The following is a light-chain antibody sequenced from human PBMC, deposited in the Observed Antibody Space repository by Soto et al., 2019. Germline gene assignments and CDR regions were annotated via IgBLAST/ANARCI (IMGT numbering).Light chain of an antibody. CDR1: SSDVGAYNY. CDR2: DVS. J-gene: IGLJ2*01. CDR3: SSYTSSTLV. V-gene: IGLV2-14*03. Sequence: QSALTRPAAVSGSPGQSITISCTGTSSDVGAYNYVSWYQQHPGTAPKLMIYDVSNRPSGISNRFSGSKSGNTASLTISGLQAEDEADYYCSSYTSSTLVFGGGTKLTVL.